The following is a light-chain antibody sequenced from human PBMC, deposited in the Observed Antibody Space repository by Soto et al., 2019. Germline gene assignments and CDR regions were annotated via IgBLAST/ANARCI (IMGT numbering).Light chain of an antibody. CDR2: GAS. Sequence: SAGQSITVDHCGWCHQKQSRALRLLIDGASTRATGIPDRFSGSGSGTDFTLTISRLEPEDVAVYYCQQYEAVVTFGQGTRVDIK. CDR1: QSITVDH. CDR3: QQYEAVVT. V-gene: IGKV3-20*01. J-gene: IGKJ1*01.